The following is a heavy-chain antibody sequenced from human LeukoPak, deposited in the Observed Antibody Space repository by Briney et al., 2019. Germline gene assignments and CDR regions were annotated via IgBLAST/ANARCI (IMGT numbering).Heavy chain of an antibody. CDR3: ARGPIAVAGSPSIYQH. V-gene: IGHV3-33*01. J-gene: IGHJ1*01. CDR1: GFTFSNYG. D-gene: IGHD6-19*01. CDR2: IWSDGSIK. Sequence: GGSLRLSCAASGFTFSNYGMHWVRQAPGKGLEWVAVIWSDGSIKYYADSVKGRFTISRDNSRNTLYLQMNSLRAEDTAVYYCARGPIAVAGSPSIYQHWGQGTLVTVSS.